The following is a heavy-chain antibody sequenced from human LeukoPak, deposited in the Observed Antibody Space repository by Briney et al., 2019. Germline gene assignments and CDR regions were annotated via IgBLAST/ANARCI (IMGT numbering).Heavy chain of an antibody. V-gene: IGHV3-33*08. Sequence: PGGSLRLSCAASGFDFNSSGMHWVRQAPGKGLEWVAVIWYDGSNKYYADSVKGRFTISRDNSKNTLYLQMNSLRAEDTAVYYCARAYCSSTSCYYYYGMDVWGQGTTVTVSS. CDR1: GFDFNSSG. CDR2: IWYDGSNK. D-gene: IGHD2-2*01. CDR3: ARAYCSSTSCYYYYGMDV. J-gene: IGHJ6*02.